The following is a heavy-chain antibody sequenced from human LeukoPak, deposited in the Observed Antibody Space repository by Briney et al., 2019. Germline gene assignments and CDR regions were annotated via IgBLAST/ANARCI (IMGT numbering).Heavy chain of an antibody. CDR1: GGSISSGGYY. D-gene: IGHD3-22*01. Sequence: SQTLSLTCTVSGGSISSGGYYWSWIRQHPGKGLEWIGYIYYSGSTYYNPSLKSRVTISVDTSKNQFSLKLSSVTAAGTAVYYCARGVVIVVEGWFDPWGQGTLVTVSS. J-gene: IGHJ5*02. CDR2: IYYSGST. CDR3: ARGVVIVVEGWFDP. V-gene: IGHV4-31*03.